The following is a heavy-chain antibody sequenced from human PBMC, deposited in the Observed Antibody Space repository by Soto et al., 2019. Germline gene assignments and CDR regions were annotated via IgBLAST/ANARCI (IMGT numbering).Heavy chain of an antibody. D-gene: IGHD6-6*01. V-gene: IGHV3-23*01. Sequence: GSLRLSCAASGFTFSSYAMSWVRQAPGKGLEWVSAISGSGGSTYYADSVKGRFTISRDNSKNTLYLQMNSLRAEDTAVYYCAKDLYSSSSALYFDYWGQGTLVTVSS. J-gene: IGHJ4*02. CDR1: GFTFSSYA. CDR3: AKDLYSSSSALYFDY. CDR2: ISGSGGST.